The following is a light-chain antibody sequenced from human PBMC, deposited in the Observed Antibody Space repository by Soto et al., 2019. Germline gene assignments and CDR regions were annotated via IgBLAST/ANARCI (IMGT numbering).Light chain of an antibody. CDR1: SSDVGAFNY. V-gene: IGLV2-14*01. J-gene: IGLJ1*01. CDR2: DVT. CDR3: SSYTTSKTDV. Sequence: QSALTQPASVSGSPGQSISISCTGTSSDVGAFNYVSWYQQHPGKAPKLIIYDVTNRPSGVSNRFSASKSGNTASLTISGLQAEDEADYYCSSYTTSKTDVFGIGTKLTVL.